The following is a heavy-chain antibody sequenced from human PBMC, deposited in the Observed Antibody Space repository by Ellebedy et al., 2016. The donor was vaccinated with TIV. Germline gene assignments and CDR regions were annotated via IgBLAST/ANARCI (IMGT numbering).Heavy chain of an antibody. J-gene: IGHJ5*02. CDR1: GGSFSGYY. V-gene: IGHV4-34*01. Sequence: SETLSLTXAVYGGSFSGYYWSWIRQPPGKGLEWIGEINHSGSTNYNPSLKSRVTISVDTSKNQFSLKLSSVTAADTAVYYCARGGYGDPFDPWGQGTLVTVSS. CDR3: ARGGYGDPFDP. D-gene: IGHD4-17*01. CDR2: INHSGST.